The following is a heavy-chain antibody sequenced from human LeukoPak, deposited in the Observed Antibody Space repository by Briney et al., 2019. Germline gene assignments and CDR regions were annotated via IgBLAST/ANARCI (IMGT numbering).Heavy chain of an antibody. CDR3: ARDGTVVPFDY. CDR2: ISVYNANT. Sequence: ASVKVSCKASGYTFTSYGVTWVRQAPGQGLEWMGWISVYNANTIYAQNLQGRVTMTTDTSTSTAYMELRSLRSDDTAVYYCARDGTVVPFDYWGQGTLVTVSS. CDR1: GYTFTSYG. D-gene: IGHD4-23*01. J-gene: IGHJ4*02. V-gene: IGHV1-18*01.